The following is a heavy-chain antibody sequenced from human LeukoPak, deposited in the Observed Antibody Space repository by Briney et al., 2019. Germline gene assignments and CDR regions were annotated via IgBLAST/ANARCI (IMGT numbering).Heavy chain of an antibody. CDR1: GFTFSSYW. Sequence: PGGSLRLFCAASGFTFSSYWMHWVRQAPGKGLVGVSRINSDGSSTSYADSVKGRFTISRDNAKNTLHLQMNSLRAEDTAVYYCARDREGGSTSCYHAWGQGTLVTVSS. D-gene: IGHD2-2*01. CDR2: INSDGSST. J-gene: IGHJ5*02. CDR3: ARDREGGSTSCYHA. V-gene: IGHV3-74*01.